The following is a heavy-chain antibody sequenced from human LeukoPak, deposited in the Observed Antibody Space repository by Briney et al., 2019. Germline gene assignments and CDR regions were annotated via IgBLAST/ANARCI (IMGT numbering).Heavy chain of an antibody. CDR2: IYTSGST. CDR1: GGSISSYY. D-gene: IGHD2-2*02. Sequence: PSETLSLTCTVSGGSISSYYWSWIRQPAGKGLEWIGRIYTSGSTNYNPSLKSRVTMSVDTSKNQFSLKLSSVTAADTAVYYCASTYCSSTSCYMWFDYWGQGTLVTASS. CDR3: ASTYCSSTSCYMWFDY. V-gene: IGHV4-4*07. J-gene: IGHJ4*02.